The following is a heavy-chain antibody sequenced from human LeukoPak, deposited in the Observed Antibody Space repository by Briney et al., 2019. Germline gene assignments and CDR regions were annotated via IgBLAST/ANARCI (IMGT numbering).Heavy chain of an antibody. CDR1: GYTFTSYG. CDR2: ISAYNGNT. CDR3: ARDHRLLWFGESPADFDY. V-gene: IGHV1-18*01. D-gene: IGHD3-10*01. J-gene: IGHJ4*02. Sequence: GASVKVSCKASGYTFTSYGISWVRQAPGQGLEWMGWISAYNGNTNYAQKLQGRVTMTTDTSTSTAYMELRSLRSDDTAVYYCARDHRLLWFGESPADFDYWGQGTLVSVSS.